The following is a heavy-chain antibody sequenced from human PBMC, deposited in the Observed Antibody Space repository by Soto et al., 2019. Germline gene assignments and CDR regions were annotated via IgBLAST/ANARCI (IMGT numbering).Heavy chain of an antibody. CDR1: GFTFSNHA. D-gene: IGHD2-15*01. Sequence: GGSLRLSCSASGFTFSNHAMHWVRQAPGKRLEYISAISGSGGSTHYAESVKSRFTISRDKSMKTVYLQMNSLRVEDSFVYYCTKDRVPDGIYSFDYWGQGALVTVSS. J-gene: IGHJ4*02. CDR2: ISGSGGST. CDR3: TKDRVPDGIYSFDY. V-gene: IGHV3-64*04.